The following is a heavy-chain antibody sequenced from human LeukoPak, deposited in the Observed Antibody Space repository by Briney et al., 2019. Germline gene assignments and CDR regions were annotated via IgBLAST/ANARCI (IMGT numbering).Heavy chain of an antibody. Sequence: SETLSLTCSVSGGSIGSYHWSWIRQPPGKGLEWIGHVHYTWNTKYNPSLTGRVSISLDRSKNQFSLSLSSLTAADTAVYYCAREGDGYNSDYFDYWGQGTLVTVSS. D-gene: IGHD5-24*01. CDR3: AREGDGYNSDYFDY. J-gene: IGHJ4*02. CDR2: VHYTWNT. V-gene: IGHV4-59*01. CDR1: GGSIGSYH.